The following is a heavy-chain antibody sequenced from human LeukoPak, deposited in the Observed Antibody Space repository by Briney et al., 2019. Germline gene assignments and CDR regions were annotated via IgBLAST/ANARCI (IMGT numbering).Heavy chain of an antibody. D-gene: IGHD6-13*01. CDR3: ARARDRSSWYGYFDY. CDR1: GFTFSSYA. V-gene: IGHV3-30-3*01. CDR2: ISYDGSNK. J-gene: IGHJ4*02. Sequence: QSGGSLRLSCAASGFTFSSYAMHWVRQAPGKGLEWVAVISYDGSNKYYADSVKGRFTISRDNSKNTLYLQMNSLRAEDTAVYYCARARDRSSWYGYFDYWGQGTLVTVSS.